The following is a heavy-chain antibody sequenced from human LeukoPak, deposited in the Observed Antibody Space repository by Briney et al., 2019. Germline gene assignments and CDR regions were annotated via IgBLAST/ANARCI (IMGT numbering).Heavy chain of an antibody. J-gene: IGHJ4*02. D-gene: IGHD3-22*01. CDR3: AKTALYYYDSSGYYEDYFDY. Sequence: TGRSLRLSCAASGFTFDDYAMHWVRHAPGKGLEWVSGISWNSGSIGYADSVKGRFTISRDNAKNSLYLQMNSLRAEDTALYYCAKTALYYYDSSGYYEDYFDYWGQGTLVTVSS. CDR1: GFTFDDYA. CDR2: ISWNSGSI. V-gene: IGHV3-9*01.